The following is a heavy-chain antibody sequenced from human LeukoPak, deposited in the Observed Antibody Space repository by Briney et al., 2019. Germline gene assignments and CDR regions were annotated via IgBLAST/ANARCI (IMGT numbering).Heavy chain of an antibody. Sequence: ASVKVSCKASGYTFTSYDINWVRQATGQGLEWMGWMNPNSGNTGYAQKFQGRVTITRNTSISTAYMELSSLRSEDTAVYYCARTQGSGYWSNYYYYYMDVWGKGTTVTISS. CDR3: ARTQGSGYWSNYYYYYMDV. V-gene: IGHV1-8*03. CDR1: GYTFTSYD. D-gene: IGHD3-3*01. J-gene: IGHJ6*03. CDR2: MNPNSGNT.